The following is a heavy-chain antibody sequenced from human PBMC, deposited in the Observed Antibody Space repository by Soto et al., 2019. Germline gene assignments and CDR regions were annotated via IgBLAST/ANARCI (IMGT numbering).Heavy chain of an antibody. CDR2: IYYSGST. V-gene: IGHV4-59*01. J-gene: IGHJ5*02. CDR3: ARGYCSSTSCYIWDNWFDP. CDR1: GGSISSYY. D-gene: IGHD2-2*02. Sequence: SETLCLTCTVSGGSISSYYWSWIRQPPGKGLEWIGYIYYSGSTNYNPSLKSRVTISVDTSKNQFSLKLSSVTAADTAVYYCARGYCSSTSCYIWDNWFDPWGQGTLVTVSS.